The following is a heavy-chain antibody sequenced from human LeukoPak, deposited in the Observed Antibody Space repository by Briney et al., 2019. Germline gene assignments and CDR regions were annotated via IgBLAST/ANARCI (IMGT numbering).Heavy chain of an antibody. V-gene: IGHV1-18*01. CDR3: ASDSLLRGYDFWSGYYTLMFDY. J-gene: IGHJ4*02. Sequence: ASVKVSCKASGYTFTSYGISWVRQAPGQGLEWMGWISAYNGNTNYAQKLQGRVTMTTDTSTSTAYMELRSLRSDDTAVYYCASDSLLRGYDFWSGYYTLMFDYWGQGTLVTVSS. CDR1: GYTFTSYG. D-gene: IGHD3-3*01. CDR2: ISAYNGNT.